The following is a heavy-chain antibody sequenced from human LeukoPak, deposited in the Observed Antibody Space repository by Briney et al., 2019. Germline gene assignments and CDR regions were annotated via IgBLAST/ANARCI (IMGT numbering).Heavy chain of an antibody. J-gene: IGHJ4*02. CDR3: ARWDGGYYKFDY. CDR2: IYTSGST. Sequence: SETLSLTCTDSGGSISSYHSSWIRQPAGKRLERIGRIYTSGSTNYNPSLKSRVTMSVDTSKNQFSLKLSSVTAADTAVYYCARWDGGYYKFDYWGQGTLVTVSS. CDR1: GGSISSYH. D-gene: IGHD3-22*01. V-gene: IGHV4-4*07.